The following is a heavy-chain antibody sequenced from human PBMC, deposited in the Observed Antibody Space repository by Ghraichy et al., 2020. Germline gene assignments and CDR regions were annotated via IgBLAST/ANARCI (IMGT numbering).Heavy chain of an antibody. D-gene: IGHD2-2*01. CDR2: IYYSGST. Sequence: SETLSLTCTVSGGSISSSSYYWGWIRQPPGKGLEWIGSIYYSGSTYYNPSLKSRVTISVDTSKNQFSLKLSSVTAADTAVYYCARLPRCSSTSCDWFDPWGQGTLVTVSS. CDR1: GGSISSSSYY. CDR3: ARLPRCSSTSCDWFDP. V-gene: IGHV4-39*01. J-gene: IGHJ5*02.